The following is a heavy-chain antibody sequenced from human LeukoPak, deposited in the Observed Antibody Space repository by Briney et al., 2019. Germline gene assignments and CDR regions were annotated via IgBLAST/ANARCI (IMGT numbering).Heavy chain of an antibody. D-gene: IGHD3-3*01. J-gene: IGHJ5*02. Sequence: KFQGRVTITRDTSASTAYMELSSLRSEDTAVYYCARVVGSGYYPNWFDPWGQGTLVTVSS. CDR3: ARVVGSGYYPNWFDP. V-gene: IGHV1-3*01.